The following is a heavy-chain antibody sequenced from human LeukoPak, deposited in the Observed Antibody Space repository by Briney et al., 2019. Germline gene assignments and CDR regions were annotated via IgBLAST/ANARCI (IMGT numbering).Heavy chain of an antibody. V-gene: IGHV1-18*01. Sequence: ASVKVSCKASGYTFTSYGISWVRQAPGQGLEWMGWISAYNGNTNYAQKLQGRVTMTTDTSTSTAYMELRSLRSDDTAVYYCARDLSYYDFWSGTSHYFDYWGQGTLVTVSS. CDR2: ISAYNGNT. J-gene: IGHJ4*02. CDR3: ARDLSYYDFWSGTSHYFDY. D-gene: IGHD3-3*01. CDR1: GYTFTSYG.